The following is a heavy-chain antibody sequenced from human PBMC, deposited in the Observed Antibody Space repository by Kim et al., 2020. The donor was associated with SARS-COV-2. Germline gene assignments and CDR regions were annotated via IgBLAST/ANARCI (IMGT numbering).Heavy chain of an antibody. Sequence: GGSLRLSCVASGFTFSNYAMNWVRQAPGKGLEWVSSISSSSSHVYYADSVQGRFTISRDNAQNSLYLQMNSLRAEDTALYYCTRRGYNFGIKPVDWWGQGTLVTVPS. D-gene: IGHD5-18*01. V-gene: IGHV3-21*01. CDR1: GFTFSNYA. J-gene: IGHJ4*02. CDR2: ISSSSSHV. CDR3: TRRGYNFGIKPVDW.